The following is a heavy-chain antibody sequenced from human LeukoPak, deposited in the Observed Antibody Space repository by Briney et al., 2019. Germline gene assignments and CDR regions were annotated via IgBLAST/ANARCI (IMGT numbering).Heavy chain of an antibody. CDR1: GFTFSSYW. D-gene: IGHD2-21*02. J-gene: IGHJ4*02. CDR3: ARGRAAAGPQEYCGGDCGRYFDY. CDR2: IKQDGSEK. V-gene: IGHV3-7*01. Sequence: GGSLRLSCAASGFTFSSYWMSWVRQAPGKGLEWVANIKQDGSEKYYVDSVKGRFTISRDNAKNSLYLQMNSLRAEDTAVYYCARGRAAAGPQEYCGGDCGRYFDYWGQGTLVTVSS.